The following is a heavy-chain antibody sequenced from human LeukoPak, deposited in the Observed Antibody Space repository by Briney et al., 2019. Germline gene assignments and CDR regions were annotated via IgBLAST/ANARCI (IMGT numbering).Heavy chain of an antibody. CDR3: ARENSFGSGSYIFDS. CDR2: INPNSGDT. D-gene: IGHD3-10*01. V-gene: IGHV1-2*02. CDR1: TYTFTDNS. Sequence: GASVKVSCKASTYTFTDNSIHWVRQAPGQGPQWMGWINPNSGDTHYARNFQDRVTLTWDTSLSTAYMELTSLRSDDTAMYYCARENSFGSGSYIFDSWGQGTLVTVSS. J-gene: IGHJ4*02.